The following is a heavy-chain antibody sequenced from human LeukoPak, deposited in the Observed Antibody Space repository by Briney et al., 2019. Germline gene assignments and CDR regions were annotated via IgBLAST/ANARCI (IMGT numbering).Heavy chain of an antibody. Sequence: TPSETLSLTCTVSGGSISSYYWSWIRQPPGKGLEWIGYIYYSGSTNYNPSLKSRVTISVDTSKNQFSLKLSSVTAADTAVYYCARYDAAGSPNYFDYWGQGTLVTVSS. V-gene: IGHV4-59*01. CDR1: GGSISSYY. CDR3: ARYDAAGSPNYFDY. D-gene: IGHD6-13*01. CDR2: IYYSGST. J-gene: IGHJ4*02.